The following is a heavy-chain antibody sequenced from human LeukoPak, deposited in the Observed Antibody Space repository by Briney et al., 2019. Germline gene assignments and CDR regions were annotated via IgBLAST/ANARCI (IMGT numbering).Heavy chain of an antibody. J-gene: IGHJ4*02. CDR3: ARFLRFLDY. Sequence: GGSLRLSCAASGFTFSSYWMTWVRQAPGKGLEWVANIKRDGSEKHYVDSVKGRFTISRDNAKKSLYLQMNSLRDEDTAVYCCARFLRFLDYWGQGTLVTVSS. CDR1: GFTFSSYW. V-gene: IGHV3-7*01. D-gene: IGHD3-3*01. CDR2: IKRDGSEK.